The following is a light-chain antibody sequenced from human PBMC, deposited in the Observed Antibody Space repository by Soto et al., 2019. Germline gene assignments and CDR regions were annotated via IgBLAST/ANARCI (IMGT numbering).Light chain of an antibody. J-gene: IGKJ5*01. CDR1: QSVTDNY. CDR2: GAS. Sequence: EIVMTQSPATLSVPPGERATLSCRASQSVTDNYLAWYQKKPGQAPRLLIDGASSRATGVPDRFSGTGSGTDFNLTISRLEPEDFAVFYCQQYGNSPITFGQGTRLEIK. CDR3: QQYGNSPIT. V-gene: IGKV3-20*01.